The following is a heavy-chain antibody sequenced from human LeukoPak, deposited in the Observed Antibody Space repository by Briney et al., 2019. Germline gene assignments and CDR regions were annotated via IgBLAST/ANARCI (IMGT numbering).Heavy chain of an antibody. CDR1: GYTFTSYG. J-gene: IGHJ5*02. V-gene: IGHV1-18*01. D-gene: IGHD3-10*01. CDR2: ISAYNGNT. CDR3: ATTYYYGSGSSGNWFDP. Sequence: ASVKVSCKASGYTFTSYGISWVRQAAGQGLEWRGWISAYNGNTNYAQKLQGRVTMTTDTSTSTAYMELRSLRSDDTAVYYCATTYYYGSGSSGNWFDPWGQGTLVTVSS.